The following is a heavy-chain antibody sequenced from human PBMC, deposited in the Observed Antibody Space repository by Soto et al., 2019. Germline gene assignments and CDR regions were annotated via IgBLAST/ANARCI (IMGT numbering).Heavy chain of an antibody. J-gene: IGHJ4*02. CDR1: GGTFSSYS. CDR2: IIPIFGTA. V-gene: IGHV1-69*13. CDR3: ARDGELGESFDY. Sequence: SVKVSCKASGGTFSSYSISWVRQAPGQGLEWMGGIIPIFGTANYAQKFQGRVTITADESTSTAYMELSSLRSEDTAVYYCARDGELGESFDYWGQGTLVTVSS. D-gene: IGHD3-3*02.